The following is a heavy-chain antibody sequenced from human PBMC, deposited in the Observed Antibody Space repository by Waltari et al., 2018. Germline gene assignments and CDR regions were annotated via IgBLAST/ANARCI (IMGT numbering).Heavy chain of an antibody. Sequence: EVQLVESGGGLVQPGGSLKLSCAASGFTFSGSAMHWVRQASGKGLEWVGRIRSKANSYATAYAASVKGRFTISRDDSKNTAYLQMNSLKTEDTAVYYCTRWQSNSRSSWFDPWGQGTLVTVSS. D-gene: IGHD4-4*01. J-gene: IGHJ5*02. CDR1: GFTFSGSA. CDR3: TRWQSNSRSSWFDP. V-gene: IGHV3-73*02. CDR2: IRSKANSYAT.